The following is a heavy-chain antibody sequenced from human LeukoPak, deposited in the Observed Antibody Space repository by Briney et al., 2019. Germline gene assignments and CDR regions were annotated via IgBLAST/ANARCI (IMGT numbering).Heavy chain of an antibody. V-gene: IGHV3-23*01. Sequence: PGGSLRLSCAASGFTFSSYVMNWVRPTAGRGVEWVSRISDNGSNTHSADSVKGRFTISRDNSKNTLYLQMNSLSAEDTAVYFCAKDGGAYDDGDPSIDYWGQGTLVTVSS. J-gene: IGHJ4*02. CDR1: GFTFSSYV. CDR3: AKDGGAYDDGDPSIDY. CDR2: ISDNGSNT. D-gene: IGHD3-10*01.